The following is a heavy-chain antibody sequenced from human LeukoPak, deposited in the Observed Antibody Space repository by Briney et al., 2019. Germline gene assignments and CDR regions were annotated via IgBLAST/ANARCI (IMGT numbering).Heavy chain of an antibody. Sequence: GGSLRLSCAASGFTFSSHGIHWVRQAPGKGLEWVAVISYDGSDKYYADSVKGRFTISRDNAKNTVYLQMNSLRPEDTAVYYCAKRRTVDTAMVTHYYGMDVWGQGTTVTVSS. CDR3: AKRRTVDTAMVTHYYGMDV. D-gene: IGHD5-18*01. V-gene: IGHV3-30*18. J-gene: IGHJ6*02. CDR2: ISYDGSDK. CDR1: GFTFSSHG.